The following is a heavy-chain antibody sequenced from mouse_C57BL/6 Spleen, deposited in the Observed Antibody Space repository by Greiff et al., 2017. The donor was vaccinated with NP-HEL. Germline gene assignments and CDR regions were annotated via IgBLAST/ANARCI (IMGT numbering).Heavy chain of an antibody. CDR1: GYTFTDYY. CDR2: INPYNGGT. CDR3: ARRELVLYAMDY. Sequence: VQLKESGPVLVKPGASVKMSCKASGYTFTDYYMNWVKQSHGKSLEWIGVINPYNGGTSYNQKFKGKATLTVDKSSSTAYMELNSLTSEDSAVYYCARRELVLYAMDYWGQGTSVTVSS. D-gene: IGHD4-1*01. J-gene: IGHJ4*01. V-gene: IGHV1-19*01.